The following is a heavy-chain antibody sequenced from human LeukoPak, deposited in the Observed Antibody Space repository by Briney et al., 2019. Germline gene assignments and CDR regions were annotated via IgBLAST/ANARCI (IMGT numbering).Heavy chain of an antibody. D-gene: IGHD3-16*02. CDR3: ARRYDYVWGSYRYSWTPYFDY. J-gene: IGHJ4*02. V-gene: IGHV4-34*01. Sequence: SETLSLTCAVYGGSFSGYYWSWIRQPPGKGLEWTGEINHSGSTNYNPSLKSRVTISVDTSKNQFSLKLSSVTAADTAVYYCARRYDYVWGSYRYSWTPYFDYWGQGTLVTVSS. CDR1: GGSFSGYY. CDR2: INHSGST.